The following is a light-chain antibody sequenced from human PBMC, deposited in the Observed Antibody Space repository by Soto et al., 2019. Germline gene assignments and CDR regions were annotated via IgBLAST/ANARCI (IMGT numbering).Light chain of an antibody. CDR2: GAS. CDR3: QQYGSSPTT. Sequence: VVLTQSPGTLSLSPGEREKISCRASQSVGISYIAWYQHKPGQAPRLLIYGASSRAAGIPDRFSGSGSGTDFTLTISRLEPEDFAVYSCQQYGSSPTTFGQGTLLEIK. V-gene: IGKV3-20*01. CDR1: QSVGISY. J-gene: IGKJ5*01.